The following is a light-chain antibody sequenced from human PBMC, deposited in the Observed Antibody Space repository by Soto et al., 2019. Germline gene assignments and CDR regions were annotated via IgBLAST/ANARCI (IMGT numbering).Light chain of an antibody. V-gene: IGKV1-5*01. CDR3: QQYNSYSK. CDR1: QSISSW. CDR2: DAS. J-gene: IGKJ1*01. Sequence: DIRMTQFPSTLPASVGDRVTITCRASQSISSWLAWYQQKPGKAPKLLMYDASNLASGVPSSFSGSGSGTEFALTISSLQPDDFATYYCQQYNSYSKFGQGTKVSIK.